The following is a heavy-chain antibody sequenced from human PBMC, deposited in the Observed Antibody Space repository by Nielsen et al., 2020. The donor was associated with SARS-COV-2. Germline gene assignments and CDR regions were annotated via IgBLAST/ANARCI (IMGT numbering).Heavy chain of an antibody. D-gene: IGHD3-10*01. J-gene: IGHJ6*03. CDR2: ISHDGST. V-gene: IGHV4-4*02. CDR1: GASISTSNW. Sequence: SETLSLTCVVSGASISTSNWWSWVRQPPGKGLEWIGEISHDGSTNYHLALKTRVIISLDKSKRQLSLRLTSVTAADTAVYYCARRIWFGDPGYYYMDVWGKGTTVTVSS. CDR3: ARRIWFGDPGYYYMDV.